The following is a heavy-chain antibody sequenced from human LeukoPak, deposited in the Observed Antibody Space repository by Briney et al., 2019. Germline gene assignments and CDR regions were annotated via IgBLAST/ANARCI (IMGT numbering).Heavy chain of an antibody. V-gene: IGHV3-23*01. CDR1: GFTFSSYA. CDR3: AKDWYGSGWYC. D-gene: IGHD6-19*01. Sequence: GGSLRLSCAASGFTFSSYARSWVRQAPGKGLEWVSAISGSGGSTYYADSVKGRFTISRDNSKNTLYLQMNSLRAEDTAVYYCAKDWYGSGWYCWGQGTLVTVSS. CDR2: ISGSGGST. J-gene: IGHJ4*02.